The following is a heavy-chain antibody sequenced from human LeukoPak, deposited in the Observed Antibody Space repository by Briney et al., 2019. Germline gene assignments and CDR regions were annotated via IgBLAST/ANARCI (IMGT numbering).Heavy chain of an antibody. J-gene: IGHJ6*02. CDR3: AKAPSTIAVAGYYYYYGMDV. D-gene: IGHD6-19*01. Sequence: GGSLRLSCAASGFTFSSYAMSWVRQAPGKGLEWVSAISGSGSTYYADSVKGRFTISRDNSKNTLYLQMNSLRAEDTAVYYCAKAPSTIAVAGYYYYYGMDVWGQGTTVTVSS. V-gene: IGHV3-23*01. CDR1: GFTFSSYA. CDR2: ISGSGST.